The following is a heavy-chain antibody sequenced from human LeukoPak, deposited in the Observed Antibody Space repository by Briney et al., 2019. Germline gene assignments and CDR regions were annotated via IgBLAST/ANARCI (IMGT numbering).Heavy chain of an antibody. CDR2: IIPIFGTA. CDR1: GGTFSSYA. J-gene: IGHJ6*03. Sequence: SVKLSCKASGGTFSSYAISWVRQAPGQGLEWMGGIIPIFGTANYAQKFQGRVTITADESTSTAYMELSSLRSEDTAVYYCARGEIAAAGSRWWYYYYMDVWGKGTTVTVSS. V-gene: IGHV1-69*13. CDR3: ARGEIAAAGSRWWYYYYMDV. D-gene: IGHD6-13*01.